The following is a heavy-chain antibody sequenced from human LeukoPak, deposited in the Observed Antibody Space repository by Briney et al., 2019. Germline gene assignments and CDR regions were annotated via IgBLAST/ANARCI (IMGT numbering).Heavy chain of an antibody. V-gene: IGHV4-39*07. CDR2: IYYSGST. Sequence: SETLSLTCTVSGGSISSSSYYWGWIRQPPGKGLEWIGSIYYSGSTYYNPSLKSRVTISVDTSKNQFSLKLSSVTAADTAVYYCASALWDWFDPWGQGTLVTVSS. D-gene: IGHD3-16*01. CDR3: ASALWDWFDP. J-gene: IGHJ5*02. CDR1: GGSISSSSYY.